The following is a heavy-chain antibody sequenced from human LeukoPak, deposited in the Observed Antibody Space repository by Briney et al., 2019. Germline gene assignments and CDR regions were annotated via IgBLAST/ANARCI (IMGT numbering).Heavy chain of an antibody. CDR1: GYTFTGYY. J-gene: IGHJ3*02. D-gene: IGHD4-17*01. Sequence: ASVKVSCKASGYTFTGYYMHWVRQAPGQGLEWMGWINPNSGGANYAQKFQGRVTMTRDTSISTAYMELSRLRSDDTAVYYCARDRRPYGDYESAFDIWGQGTMVTVSS. CDR2: INPNSGGA. CDR3: ARDRRPYGDYESAFDI. V-gene: IGHV1-2*02.